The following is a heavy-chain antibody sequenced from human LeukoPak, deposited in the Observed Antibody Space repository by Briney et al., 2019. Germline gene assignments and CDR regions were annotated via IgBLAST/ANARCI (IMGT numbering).Heavy chain of an antibody. CDR3: ASTERCSTTCPLDY. D-gene: IGHD2-2*01. Sequence: AETLSLTCAVYGGSFRGYYWSWIRQPPGKGLEWIGEINHSGSTNYKPSLKSRVTISLDTSMKKFSLKLNSVTAADTAVYYCASTERCSTTCPLDYWGQGTLVTVSS. CDR1: GGSFRGYY. V-gene: IGHV4-34*01. CDR2: INHSGST. J-gene: IGHJ4*02.